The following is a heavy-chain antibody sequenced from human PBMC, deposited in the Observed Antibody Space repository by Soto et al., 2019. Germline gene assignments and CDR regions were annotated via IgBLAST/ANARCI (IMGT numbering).Heavy chain of an antibody. V-gene: IGHV6-1*01. Sequence: PSQTLSLTCAISGDSVSSNSAAWNWIRQSPSRGLEWLGRTYYRSKWYNDYAVSVKSRITINPDTSKNQFSLQLNSVTPEDTAVYYCARVERKSGSYYTLGRAFDIWGQGTMVTVSS. CDR1: GDSVSSNSAA. J-gene: IGHJ3*02. D-gene: IGHD1-26*01. CDR2: TYYRSKWYN. CDR3: ARVERKSGSYYTLGRAFDI.